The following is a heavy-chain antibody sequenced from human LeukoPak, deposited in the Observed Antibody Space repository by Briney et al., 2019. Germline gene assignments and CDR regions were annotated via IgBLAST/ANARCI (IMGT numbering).Heavy chain of an antibody. Sequence: SGTLSLTCTVSGGSISSGDYYWSWILQPPGKGLEWIGYIYYSGSTYYNPSLKSRVTISVDTSKNQFSLKLSSVTAADTAVYYCASSRRYYYDSRGYYAFDIWGQGTMVTVSS. J-gene: IGHJ3*02. V-gene: IGHV4-30-4*08. CDR1: GGSISSGDYY. D-gene: IGHD3-22*01. CDR2: IYYSGST. CDR3: ASSRRYYYDSRGYYAFDI.